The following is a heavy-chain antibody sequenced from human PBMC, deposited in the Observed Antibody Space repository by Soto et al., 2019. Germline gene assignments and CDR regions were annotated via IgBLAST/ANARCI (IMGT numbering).Heavy chain of an antibody. D-gene: IGHD1-20*01. CDR2: TYDSEST. CDR1: GGSISSYY. V-gene: IGHV4-59*06. J-gene: IGHJ4*02. CDR3: ARGISAEFFEF. Sequence: SETLSLTCTVSGGSISSYYWSWIRQHPGKGLEWIGYTYDSESTHYYPSLKSRVTISVDTSKNQFSLKLSSVTAADTAVYYCARGISAEFFEFWGRGTQVTVSS.